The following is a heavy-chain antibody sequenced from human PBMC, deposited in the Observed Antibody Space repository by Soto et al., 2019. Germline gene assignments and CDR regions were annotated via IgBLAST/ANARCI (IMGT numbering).Heavy chain of an antibody. CDR2: INNDGSGR. CDR3: ARWDYYAGSWPLRD. V-gene: IGHV3-7*01. CDR1: GFTFSSFI. D-gene: IGHD6-13*01. J-gene: IGHJ1*01. Sequence: EVQLVESGGGLVQPGGSLRLSCAASGFTFSSFIMSWLRQAPGKGLEWVANINNDGSGRYYVDSLKGRFAISRDNAKNSLYLQMNAVRAEDTGLYFCARWDYYAGSWPLRDWGQGTLVTVSS.